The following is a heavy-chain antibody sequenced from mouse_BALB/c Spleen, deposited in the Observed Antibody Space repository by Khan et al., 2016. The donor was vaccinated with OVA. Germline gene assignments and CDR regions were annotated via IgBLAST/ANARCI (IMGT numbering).Heavy chain of an antibody. J-gene: IGHJ3*01. CDR2: INSDGTYT. D-gene: IGHD4-1*01. V-gene: IGHV5-6*01. Sequence: EVELVESGGDLVKPGGSLKLSCAASGFTFSNYGMSWVRQIPDKRLEWVATINSDGTYTYYPDSVKGRFTISRNNAKNTLYLEMSSLKSEATAMYYCASHLTGSFAYWGQGTLVTVSA. CDR1: GFTFSNYG. CDR3: ASHLTGSFAY.